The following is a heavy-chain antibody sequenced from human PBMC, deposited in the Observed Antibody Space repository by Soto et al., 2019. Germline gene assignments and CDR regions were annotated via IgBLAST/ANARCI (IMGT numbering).Heavy chain of an antibody. J-gene: IGHJ3*02. Sequence: QVQLQESGPGLVKPSETLSLTCTVSGGSISGYYWTWIRQPPGKGLEWIAYIYSSGSTNYNPSLKSRVTISVNTSKNQVSLKLSSVTAADTAMYYCASDFGYSNSWIDAFEIWGQGTMVTVSS. V-gene: IGHV4-59*01. D-gene: IGHD6-13*01. CDR2: IYSSGST. CDR1: GGSISGYY. CDR3: ASDFGYSNSWIDAFEI.